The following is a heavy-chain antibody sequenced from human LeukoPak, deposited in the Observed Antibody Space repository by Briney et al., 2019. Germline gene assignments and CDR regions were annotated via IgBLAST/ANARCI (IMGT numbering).Heavy chain of an antibody. V-gene: IGHV3-48*01. D-gene: IGHD2-2*01. J-gene: IGHJ6*03. CDR3: ARKYCSSTSCYFTNMDV. CDR1: GFTFTTYS. CDR2: ISSISSPI. Sequence: GGSLRLSCAASGFTFTTYSMNWVRQAPGKGLEWVSFISSISSPIFYADSVKGRFTISRDNAKNSLYLQMNSLRAEDTAVYYCARKYCSSTSCYFTNMDVWGKGTTVTVSS.